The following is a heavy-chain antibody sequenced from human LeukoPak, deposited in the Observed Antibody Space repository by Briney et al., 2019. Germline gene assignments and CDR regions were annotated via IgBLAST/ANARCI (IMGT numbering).Heavy chain of an antibody. CDR1: GYTFTSYD. CDR3: ARGQDELAGTRYGMDV. CDR2: MNPNSGNT. V-gene: IGHV1-8*01. J-gene: IGHJ6*02. D-gene: IGHD6-19*01. Sequence: GASVKVSCKASGYTFTSYDINWVRQATGQGLEWMGWMNPNSGNTGYAQKFQGRVTMTRNTSISTAYMELSSLRSEDTAVYYCARGQDELAGTRYGMDVWGQGTTVTVSS.